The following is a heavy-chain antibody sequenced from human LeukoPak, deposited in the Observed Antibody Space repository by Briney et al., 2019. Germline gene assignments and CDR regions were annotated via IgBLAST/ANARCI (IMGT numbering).Heavy chain of an antibody. CDR2: ISAYNGNT. D-gene: IGHD6-19*01. V-gene: IGHV1-18*01. CDR1: GYTFTSYG. Sequence: ASVKVSCKASGYTFTSYGISWVRQAPGQGLEWMGWISAYNGNTNYAQKLQGRVTMTTDTSTSTAYMELRSLRSDDTAVYYCARAWIAVANDAFDILGQGTMVTVSS. J-gene: IGHJ3*02. CDR3: ARAWIAVANDAFDI.